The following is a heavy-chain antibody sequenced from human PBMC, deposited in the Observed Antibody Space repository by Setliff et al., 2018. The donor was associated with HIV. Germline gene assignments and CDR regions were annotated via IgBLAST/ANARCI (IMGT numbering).Heavy chain of an antibody. CDR3: SRGGGYSSSPSL. D-gene: IGHD6-13*01. Sequence: SETLSLTCNVSGGSISSYYWNWIRQPPGKGLEWIGYIYYSGNTNYNPSLKSRVIISVGTSKNQFSLKLNSVTAADTAVYYCSRGGGYSSSPSLWGQGTLVTV. CDR1: GGSISSYY. J-gene: IGHJ4*02. CDR2: IYYSGNT. V-gene: IGHV4-59*01.